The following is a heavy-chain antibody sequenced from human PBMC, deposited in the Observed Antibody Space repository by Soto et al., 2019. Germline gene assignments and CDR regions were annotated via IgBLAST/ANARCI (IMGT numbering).Heavy chain of an antibody. J-gene: IGHJ4*02. CDR1: GFTFGDYA. D-gene: IGHD3-22*01. Sequence: GSLRLSCTASGFTFGDYAMSWFRQAPGKGLEWVGFIRSKAYGGTTEYAASVKGRFTISRDDSKSIAYLQMNSLKTEDTAAYYCTRDHRENYYDSSGYYPYWGQGTLVTVSS. V-gene: IGHV3-49*03. CDR2: IRSKAYGGTT. CDR3: TRDHRENYYDSSGYYPY.